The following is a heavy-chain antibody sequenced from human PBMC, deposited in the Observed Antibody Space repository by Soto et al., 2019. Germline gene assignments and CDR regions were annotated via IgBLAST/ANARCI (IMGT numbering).Heavy chain of an antibody. V-gene: IGHV1-3*01. CDR1: GYTFITYA. CDR2: INAGNGNT. J-gene: IGHJ4*02. Sequence: QVQLVQSGAEVKKPGASVKVSCKASGYTFITYAMHWVRQAPGQRLEWMGWINAGNGNTKYSQTFQGRVSITRDTAASTAYRSLSSLRSEDTAVYYCARGIIVGGWYPYYFEYWCQRSLVTVSS. CDR3: ARGIIVGGWYPYYFEY. D-gene: IGHD6-19*01.